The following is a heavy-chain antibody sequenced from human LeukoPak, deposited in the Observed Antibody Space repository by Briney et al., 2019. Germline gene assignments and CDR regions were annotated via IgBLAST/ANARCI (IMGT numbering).Heavy chain of an antibody. V-gene: IGHV3-48*04. CDR3: ARGGLGYCSSITCYAFDY. D-gene: IGHD2-2*01. CDR2: ISTSSNTI. CDR1: GFTFSSYS. Sequence: SGGSLRLSCAASGFTFSSYSMNWVRQAPGKGLEWVSYISTSSNTIYYADSVEGRFTISRDNAKNSLYLQMNSLRAEDTAVYYCARGGLGYCSSITCYAFDYWGQGTLVTVSS. J-gene: IGHJ4*02.